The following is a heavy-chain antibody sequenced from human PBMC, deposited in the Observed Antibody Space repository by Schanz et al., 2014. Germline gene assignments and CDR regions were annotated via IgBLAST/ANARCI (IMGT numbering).Heavy chain of an antibody. CDR3: ARVLGGDEGLDQ. V-gene: IGHV3-30*03. D-gene: IGHD4-17*01. Sequence: QLVESGGDVVQPGGSLRLSCSVSGLTFTSNVIHWVRQAPGKGLEWVAVISYDGSEKYYGDSVTGRFTISRDNPKNSLCLQMNSLRAEDTALYYCARVLGGDEGLDQWGQGTLVTVSS. CDR2: ISYDGSEK. CDR1: GLTFTSNV. J-gene: IGHJ4*02.